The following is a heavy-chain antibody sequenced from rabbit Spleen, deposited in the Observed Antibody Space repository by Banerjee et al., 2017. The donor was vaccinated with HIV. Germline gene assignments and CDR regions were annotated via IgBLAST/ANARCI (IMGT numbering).Heavy chain of an antibody. CDR3: ARNYVNAFDP. CDR2: VDVGGSGFT. J-gene: IGHJ2*01. Sequence: QSLEESGGDLVKPGASLTLTCTASGVSFNFNNYMCWVRQAPGKGLEWIGCVDVGGSGFTYFANWAKGRFTISKTSSTTVTLQMTSLTAADTAAYFCARNYVNAFDPWGQGTLVTVS. D-gene: IGHD1-1*01. CDR1: GVSFNFNNY. V-gene: IGHV1S40*01.